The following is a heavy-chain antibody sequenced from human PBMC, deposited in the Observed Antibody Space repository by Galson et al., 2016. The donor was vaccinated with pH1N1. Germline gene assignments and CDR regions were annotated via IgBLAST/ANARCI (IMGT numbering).Heavy chain of an antibody. CDR2: ITKRPEGYTT. Sequence: SLRLSCAASGFTFSGFYMDWVRQAPGKGLEWVGRITKRPEGYTTQDATSVKGRFIISRDDSKDLLYLQMNSLKTEDTAVYYCTRENHHKFDYGGQGILVTVSS. D-gene: IGHD1-14*01. CDR1: GFTFSGFY. CDR3: TRENHHKFDY. V-gene: IGHV3-72*01. J-gene: IGHJ4*02.